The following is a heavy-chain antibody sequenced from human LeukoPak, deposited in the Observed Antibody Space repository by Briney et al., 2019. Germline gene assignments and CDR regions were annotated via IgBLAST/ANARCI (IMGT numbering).Heavy chain of an antibody. J-gene: IGHJ4*02. CDR3: ASWEYFAY. V-gene: IGHV3-21*01. CDR2: ISSNSSYI. CDR1: GFTFSSYS. D-gene: IGHD1-26*01. Sequence: GGSLRLSCAASGFTFSSYSMNWVRQAPGKGLEWVSSISSNSSYIYYADSVKGRFTISRDNAKNSLYLQMNSLRAENTAVYYCASWEYFAYWGQGTLVTASS.